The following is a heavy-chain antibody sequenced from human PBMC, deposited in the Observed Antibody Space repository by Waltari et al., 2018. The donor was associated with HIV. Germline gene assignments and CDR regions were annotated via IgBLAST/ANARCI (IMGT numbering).Heavy chain of an antibody. CDR3: ARDLPYSSSWYHACDI. CDR1: GGSISSYY. J-gene: IGHJ3*02. CDR2: SYYSGST. V-gene: IGHV4-59*01. D-gene: IGHD6-13*01. Sequence: QVQLQESGPGLVKPSETLSLTCTVSGGSISSYYWSWIRPPPGKGREWIGYSYYSGSTNLNPCLKRRVTISVDTAKNQISLKLSAVTAADRAVYYCARDLPYSSSWYHACDIWGQGTMVTVSS.